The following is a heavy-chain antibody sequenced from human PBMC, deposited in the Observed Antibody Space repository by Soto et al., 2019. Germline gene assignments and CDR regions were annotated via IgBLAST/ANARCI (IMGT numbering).Heavy chain of an antibody. Sequence: SETLSLTCAVYGGSFSGYYWSWIRQPPGKGLEWIGEINHSGSTNYNPSLKSRVTISVDTSKNQFSLKLGSVTAADTAVYYCARGVTMVRGVIKYYYYYYYMDVWGKGTTVTVSS. CDR2: INHSGST. V-gene: IGHV4-34*01. D-gene: IGHD3-10*01. CDR3: ARGVTMVRGVIKYYYYYYYMDV. J-gene: IGHJ6*03. CDR1: GGSFSGYY.